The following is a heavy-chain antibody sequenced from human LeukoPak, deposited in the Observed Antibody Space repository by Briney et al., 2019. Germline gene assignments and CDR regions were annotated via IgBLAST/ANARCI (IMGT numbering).Heavy chain of an antibody. J-gene: IGHJ6*02. D-gene: IGHD2-21*01. CDR3: ARDHSFMGYYYGMDV. CDR2: IYYSGST. CDR1: GGSISSYY. V-gene: IGHV4-59*01. Sequence: PSETLSLTCTVSGGSISSYYWSWIRQPPGKGLEWIGYIYYSGSTNYNPSLKSRVTISVDTSKNQFPLKLSSVTAADTAVYYCARDHSFMGYYYGMDVWGQGTTDTVSS.